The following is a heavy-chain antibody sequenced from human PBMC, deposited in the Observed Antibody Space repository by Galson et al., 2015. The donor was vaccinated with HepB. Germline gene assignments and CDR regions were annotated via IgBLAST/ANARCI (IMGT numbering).Heavy chain of an antibody. V-gene: IGHV1-69*13. J-gene: IGHJ3*02. D-gene: IGHD3-22*01. CDR2: IIPIFGTA. CDR3: AREATSYYDSSGAHAFDI. Sequence: SVKVSCKASGGTFSSYAISWVRQAPGQGLEWMGGIIPIFGTANYAQKFQGRVTITADESTSTAYMELSSLRSEDTAVYYCAREATSYYDSSGAHAFDIWGQGTMVTVSS. CDR1: GGTFSSYA.